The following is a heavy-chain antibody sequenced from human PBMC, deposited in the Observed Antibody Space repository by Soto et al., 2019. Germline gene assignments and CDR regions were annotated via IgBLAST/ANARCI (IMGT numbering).Heavy chain of an antibody. J-gene: IGHJ6*02. CDR1: GGTFSSHA. D-gene: IGHD1-26*01. Sequence: GASVKVSCKASGGTFSSHAISWVRQAPGQGLEWMGGIIPIFGTANYAQKFQGRVTITADESTSTAYMELSSLRSEDTAVYYCARRIVGATTRFNYYYGMDVWGRGTTVTVSS. V-gene: IGHV1-69*13. CDR3: ARRIVGATTRFNYYYGMDV. CDR2: IIPIFGTA.